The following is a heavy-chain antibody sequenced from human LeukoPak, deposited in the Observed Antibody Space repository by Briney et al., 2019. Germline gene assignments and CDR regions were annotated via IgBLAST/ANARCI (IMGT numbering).Heavy chain of an antibody. Sequence: SQTLSLTCTVSGGSISSGDYYWSWIRQPPGKGLEWIGYIYYSVSTYYNPSLKSRVTISVDTSKNQFSLKLSSVTAADTAVYYCARGCITMVRGVIKCRFNWFDPWGQGTLVTVSS. D-gene: IGHD3-10*01. J-gene: IGHJ5*02. CDR1: GGSISSGDYY. CDR2: IYYSVST. V-gene: IGHV4-30-4*01. CDR3: ARGCITMVRGVIKCRFNWFDP.